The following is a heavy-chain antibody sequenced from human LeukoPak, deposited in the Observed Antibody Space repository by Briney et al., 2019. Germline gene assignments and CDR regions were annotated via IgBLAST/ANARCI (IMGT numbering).Heavy chain of an antibody. D-gene: IGHD5-12*01. CDR3: AKVWEGIVATIWDDY. Sequence: GGSLRLSCAASGFTFSSYAMSWVRQAPGKGLEWVSAISGSGGSTYYADSVKGRFTISRDNSKNTLYLQMNSLRAEDTAVYYCAKVWEGIVATIWDDYWGQGTLVTVSS. V-gene: IGHV3-23*01. CDR2: ISGSGGST. CDR1: GFTFSSYA. J-gene: IGHJ4*02.